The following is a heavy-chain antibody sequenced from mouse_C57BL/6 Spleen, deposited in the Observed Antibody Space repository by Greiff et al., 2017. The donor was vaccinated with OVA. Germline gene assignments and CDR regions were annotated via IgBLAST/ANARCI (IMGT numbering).Heavy chain of an antibody. V-gene: IGHV14-4*01. J-gene: IGHJ4*01. D-gene: IGHD4-1*01. CDR3: TSTGPREYYAMDY. CDR1: GFNIKDDY. Sequence: VQLQQSGAELVRPGASVKLSCTASGFNIKDDYMHWVKQRPEQGLEWIGWIDPENGDTEYASKFQGKATITADTSSNTAYLQLRSLTSEDTAVYYCTSTGPREYYAMDYWGQGTSVTVSS. CDR2: IDPENGDT.